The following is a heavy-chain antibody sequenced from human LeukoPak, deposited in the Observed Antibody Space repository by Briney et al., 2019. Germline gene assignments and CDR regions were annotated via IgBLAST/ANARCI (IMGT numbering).Heavy chain of an antibody. Sequence: GGSLRLSCVASGFTFDDYSFHWVRQAPGKGLEWLSLISRDGRATYYADSVKGRFTISRDNAKNSLYLQMNSLRAEDTAVYYCSTAKFDNWGQGTLVTVSS. V-gene: IGHV3-43*01. CDR1: GFTFDDYS. CDR3: STAKFDN. J-gene: IGHJ4*02. CDR2: ISRDGRAT.